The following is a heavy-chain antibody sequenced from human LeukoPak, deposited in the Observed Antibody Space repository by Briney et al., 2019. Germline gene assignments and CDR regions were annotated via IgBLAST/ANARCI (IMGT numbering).Heavy chain of an antibody. D-gene: IGHD6-19*01. CDR3: ARLKSGWYLSYYYIDV. CDR1: GGSISSGTYY. V-gene: IGHV4-39*07. CDR2: IYHSGST. Sequence: SETLSLTCTVSGGSISSGTYYWGWIRQPPGKGLEWIGSIYHSGSTYYNPSLKSRVTISVDTSKNQFSLRLTSVTAADTAVYYCARLKSGWYLSYYYIDVWGKGTTVTVSS. J-gene: IGHJ6*03.